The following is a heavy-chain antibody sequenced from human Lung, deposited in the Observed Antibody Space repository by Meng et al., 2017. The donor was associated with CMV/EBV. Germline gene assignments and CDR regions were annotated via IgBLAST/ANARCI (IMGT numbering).Heavy chain of an antibody. CDR1: GGSISSSNW. J-gene: IGHJ4*02. CDR2: IYHSGST. D-gene: IGHD6-19*01. V-gene: IGHV4-4*02. CDR3: ASFPPPGKQWLVTDY. Sequence: QGSGPGLSQPWGTLPLTCAVSGGSISSSNWWSWVRQPPGKGLEWIGEIYHSGSTNYNPSLKSRVTISVDKSKNQFSLKLSSVTAADTAVYYCASFPPPGKQWLVTDYWGQGTLVTVSS.